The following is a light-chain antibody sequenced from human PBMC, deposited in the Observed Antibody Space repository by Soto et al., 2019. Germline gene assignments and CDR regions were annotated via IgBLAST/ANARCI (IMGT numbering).Light chain of an antibody. Sequence: QSALTQPTSVSGSPGQSITISCTGNHNDIGTYDYVSWYQQHPGRAPRLLIHGVTTRPSGISDRFYASKSGLTASLTISGLQPEDEADYYCSSFTSNRIYVFGPGTKVTVL. CDR1: HNDIGTYDY. J-gene: IGLJ1*01. V-gene: IGLV2-14*03. CDR2: GVT. CDR3: SSFTSNRIYV.